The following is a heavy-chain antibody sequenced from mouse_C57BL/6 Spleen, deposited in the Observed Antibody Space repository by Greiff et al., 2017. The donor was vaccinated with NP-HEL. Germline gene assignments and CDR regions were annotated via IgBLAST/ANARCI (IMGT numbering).Heavy chain of an antibody. Sequence: EVKLVESGAELVRPGASVKLSCTASGFNIKDDYMHWVKQRPEQGLEWIGWIDPENGDTEYASKFQGKATITADTSSNTAYLQLSSLTSEDTAVYYCTTYLDYWGQGTTLTVSS. V-gene: IGHV14-4*01. CDR3: TTYLDY. CDR2: IDPENGDT. J-gene: IGHJ2*01. CDR1: GFNIKDDY.